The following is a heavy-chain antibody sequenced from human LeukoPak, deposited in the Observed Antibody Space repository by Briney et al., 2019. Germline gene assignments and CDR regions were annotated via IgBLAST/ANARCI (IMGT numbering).Heavy chain of an antibody. J-gene: IGHJ5*02. Sequence: SETLSLTCAVSGGSISSGGYSWSWIRQPPGRGLEWIGYIYYSGSTYYNPSLKSRVTLSVDTSKNQFSLNLSSVTAADTAVYYCARATYQVVSRWFDPWGQGTLVTVSS. D-gene: IGHD2-2*01. CDR1: GGSISSGGYS. V-gene: IGHV4-30-4*01. CDR2: IYYSGST. CDR3: ARATYQVVSRWFDP.